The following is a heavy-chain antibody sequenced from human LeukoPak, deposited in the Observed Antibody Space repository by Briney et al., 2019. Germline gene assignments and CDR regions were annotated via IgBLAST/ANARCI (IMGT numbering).Heavy chain of an antibody. J-gene: IGHJ5*01. V-gene: IGHV3-23*01. CDR2: ISGNSGAT. D-gene: IGHD2-21*01. CDR3: VNDPRDTYGTNWFVS. Sequence: GSLRLSCVASGFSFGNSAMSCVRQPPPKGLQWGSQISGNSGATWYAGFARDRFTISRDNSKKTLYLQMSGLRVADTAMYYCVNDPRDTYGTNWFVSWGQGTLLIVSS. CDR1: GFSFGNSA.